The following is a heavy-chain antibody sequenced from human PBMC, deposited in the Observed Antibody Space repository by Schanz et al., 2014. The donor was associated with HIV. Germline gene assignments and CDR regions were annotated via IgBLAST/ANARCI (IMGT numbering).Heavy chain of an antibody. V-gene: IGHV1-8*02. CDR2: MNPNSGNT. CDR1: GYSFISYA. J-gene: IGHJ5*02. Sequence: QVQLVQSGAEVKKPGASVKVSCKASGYSFISYAFSWVRQATGQGLEWMGWMNPNSGNTGFAQKFQGRVTLTRDTSISTAYMELSRLRSDDTAVYYCAREKTTLNWFDPWGQGTLVTVSS. CDR3: AREKTTLNWFDP.